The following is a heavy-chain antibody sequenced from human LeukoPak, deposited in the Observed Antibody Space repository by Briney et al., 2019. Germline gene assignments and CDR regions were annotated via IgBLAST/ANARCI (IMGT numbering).Heavy chain of an antibody. D-gene: IGHD1-1*01. Sequence: GGSLRLSCAASGFTFRDYYMSWIRQAPGKGLEWVSYISSSGSTIYYADSVKGRFTISRDNAKNSLYLQMNSLRAEDTAVYYCARARHGSPTKSRYYYMDVWGKGTTVTVSS. V-gene: IGHV3-11*04. CDR2: ISSSGSTI. J-gene: IGHJ6*03. CDR1: GFTFRDYY. CDR3: ARARHGSPTKSRYYYMDV.